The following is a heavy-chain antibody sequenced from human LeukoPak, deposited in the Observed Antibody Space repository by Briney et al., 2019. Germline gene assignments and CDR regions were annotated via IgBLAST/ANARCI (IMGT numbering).Heavy chain of an antibody. V-gene: IGHV3-33*01. CDR1: GFTFSSYG. CDR2: IWYDGSNK. J-gene: IGHJ5*02. CDR3: ARDAIAVAGTSWFDP. Sequence: PGRSLRLSCAASGFTFSSYGMHRVRQAPGKGLEWVAVIWYDGSNKYYADSVKGRFTISRDNSKNTLYLQMNSLRAEDTAVYYCARDAIAVAGTSWFDPWGQGTLVTVSS. D-gene: IGHD6-19*01.